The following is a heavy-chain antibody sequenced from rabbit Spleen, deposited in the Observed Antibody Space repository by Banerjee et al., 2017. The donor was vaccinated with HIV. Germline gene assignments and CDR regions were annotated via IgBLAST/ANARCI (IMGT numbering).Heavy chain of an antibody. CDR2: IDPVFGSA. CDR1: GFDFSSYY. CDR3: VRGASSSGYYSL. D-gene: IGHD1-1*01. V-gene: IGHV1S7*01. Sequence: QLKESGGGLVQPGGSLKLSCKASGFDFSSYYMSWVRQAPGKGLEWIGYIDPVFGSAYYASWVNGRFSISSHNAQNTLYLQMTSLTAADTATYFCVRGASSSGYYSLWGPGTLVTVS. J-gene: IGHJ4*01.